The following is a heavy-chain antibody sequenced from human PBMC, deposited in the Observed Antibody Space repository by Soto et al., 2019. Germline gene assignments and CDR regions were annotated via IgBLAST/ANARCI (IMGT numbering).Heavy chain of an antibody. V-gene: IGHV1-69*01. J-gene: IGHJ2*01. Sequence: QVQLVQSGAEVKKPGSSVKVSCQASGGTFSSYGISCVRRAPGQGLEWMGGIIPIFETPLHAQKFQGRVTITADESTSTAYMELTSLRSEDTAVYYCAREGSGLGYCSGGNCHWYFEIWGRGTLVTVSS. D-gene: IGHD2-15*01. CDR3: AREGSGLGYCSGGNCHWYFEI. CDR1: GGTFSSYG. CDR2: IIPIFETP.